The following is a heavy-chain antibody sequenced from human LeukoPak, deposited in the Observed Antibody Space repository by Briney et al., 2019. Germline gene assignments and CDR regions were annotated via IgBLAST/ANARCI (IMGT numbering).Heavy chain of an antibody. D-gene: IGHD3-22*01. CDR2: ISAYNGNT. V-gene: IGHV1-18*01. CDR1: VYTLTSYG. J-gene: IGHJ3*02. CDR3: ARGAANRSSGFDN. Sequence: ASVKVSSKASVYTLTSYGISCVRQAPGQGLEWMGWISAYNGNTNYAQKLQSRVTMTTDTSTSTAYMELRSLRSDDTAVLSGARGAANRSSGFDNWGQGTMVTVSS.